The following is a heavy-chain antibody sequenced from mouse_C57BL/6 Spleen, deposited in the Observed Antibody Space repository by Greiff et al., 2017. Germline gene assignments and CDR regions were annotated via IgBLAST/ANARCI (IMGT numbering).Heavy chain of an antibody. CDR2: IYPGDGDT. V-gene: IGHV1-80*01. CDR1: GYAFSSSW. CDR3: TVTAKASWGFAY. D-gene: IGHD3-2*02. Sequence: QVQLKQSGPELVKPGASVKISCKASGYAFSSSWMNWVKQRPGKGLEWIGQIYPGDGDTNYNGKFKGKATLTADKSSSTAYMQLSRLTSEDSAVYYCTVTAKASWGFAYWGQGTLVTVSA. J-gene: IGHJ3*01.